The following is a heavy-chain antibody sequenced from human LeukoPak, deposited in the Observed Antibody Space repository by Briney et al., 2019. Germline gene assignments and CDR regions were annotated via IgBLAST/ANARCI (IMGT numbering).Heavy chain of an antibody. CDR1: GGSFSGYY. V-gene: IGHV4-4*07. CDR3: AREGYSYGWVYYYYYMDV. Sequence: PSETLSLTCAVYGGSFSGYYWSWIRQPAGKGLEWIGRIYTSGSTNYNPSLKSRVTISVDTSKNQFSLKLSSVTAADTAVYYCAREGYSYGWVYYYYYMDVWGKGTTVTISS. J-gene: IGHJ6*03. CDR2: IYTSGST. D-gene: IGHD5-18*01.